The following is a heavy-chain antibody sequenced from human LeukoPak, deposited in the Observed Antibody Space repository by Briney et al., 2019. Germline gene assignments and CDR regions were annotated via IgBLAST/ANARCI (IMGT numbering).Heavy chain of an antibody. CDR1: GFTFSSYG. CDR3: AKDRHRIAAAADVNWFDP. Sequence: GGSLRLSCAASGFTFSSYGMHWVRQAPGKGLEWVAVISYDGSNKYYADSVKGRFTISRDNSKNTLYLQMNSLRAEDTAVYYCAKDRHRIAAAADVNWFDPWGQGTLVTVSS. CDR2: ISYDGSNK. V-gene: IGHV3-30*18. D-gene: IGHD6-13*01. J-gene: IGHJ5*02.